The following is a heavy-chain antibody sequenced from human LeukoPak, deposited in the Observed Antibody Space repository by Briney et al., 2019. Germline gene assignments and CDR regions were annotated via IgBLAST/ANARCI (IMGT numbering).Heavy chain of an antibody. CDR1: GFTFSSYA. J-gene: IGHJ4*02. Sequence: GRSLRLSCAASGFTFSSYAMHWVRQAPGKGLEWVAVISYDGSNKYYADSVKGRFTISRDNSKNTLYLQMNSLRAEDTAVYYCEVGATRYWGQGTLVTVSS. CDR2: ISYDGSNK. CDR3: EVGATRY. V-gene: IGHV3-30-3*01. D-gene: IGHD1-26*01.